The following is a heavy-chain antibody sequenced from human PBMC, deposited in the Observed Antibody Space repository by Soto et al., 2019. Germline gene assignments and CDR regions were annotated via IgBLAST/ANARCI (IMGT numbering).Heavy chain of an antibody. J-gene: IGHJ5*02. CDR2: IIPIFGTA. CDR1: GGTFSSYA. D-gene: IGHD2-2*01. Sequence: SVKVSCKASGGTFSSYAISWVRQAPGQGLEWMGGIIPIFGTANYAQKFQGRVTITADESTSTAYMELSSLRCEGTAEYSCARIIGSCSSTSCYRRRGFDPWGQGTLVTVSS. CDR3: ARIIGSCSSTSCYRRRGFDP. V-gene: IGHV1-69*13.